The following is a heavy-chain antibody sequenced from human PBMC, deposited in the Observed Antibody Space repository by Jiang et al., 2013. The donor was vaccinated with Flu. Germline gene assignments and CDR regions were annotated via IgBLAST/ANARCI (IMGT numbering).Heavy chain of an antibody. CDR2: IIPFFGTV. V-gene: IGHV1-69*06. CDR3: ARGPDSSAYYYFY. D-gene: IGHD3-22*01. J-gene: IGHJ4*02. CDR1: GDTFSSNA. Sequence: GAEVKKPGSSVRVSCKASGDTFSSNAISWLRQAPGQGPEWMGGIIPFFGTVNYAQKFQGRVTITADKSTSTVHMVVSSLRSEDTAMYYCARGPDSSAYYYFYWGQGTLVTVSP.